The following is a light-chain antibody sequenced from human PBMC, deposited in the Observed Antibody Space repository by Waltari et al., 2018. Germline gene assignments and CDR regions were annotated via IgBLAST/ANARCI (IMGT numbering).Light chain of an antibody. Sequence: DIVMTQSPATLSVSPGERATPSCRASQRVGTNLAWYQQGPGQAPRLLLYGASSRATGIPARFSGSGSGTDFTLTINSLQPEDFALYYCQQYHNWPPWAFGQGTKVEIK. J-gene: IGKJ1*01. V-gene: IGKV3-15*01. CDR1: QRVGTN. CDR3: QQYHNWPPWA. CDR2: GAS.